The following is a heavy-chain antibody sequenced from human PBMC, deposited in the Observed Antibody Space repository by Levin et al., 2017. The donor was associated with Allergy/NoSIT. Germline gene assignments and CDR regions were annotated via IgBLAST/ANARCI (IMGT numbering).Heavy chain of an antibody. CDR3: TKDWFETGSWSRFPWFDS. CDR1: GFTFRDYA. Sequence: GGSLRLSCAASGFTFRDYAMTWVRQAPGKGLEWVSSISNSGNHIYYAASVKGRLTISRDNSKDTPYLQMDSLRAEDTAVYYCTKDWFETGSWSRFPWFDSWGQGTLVTVSS. V-gene: IGHV3-23*01. D-gene: IGHD6-13*01. CDR2: ISNSGNHI. J-gene: IGHJ5*01.